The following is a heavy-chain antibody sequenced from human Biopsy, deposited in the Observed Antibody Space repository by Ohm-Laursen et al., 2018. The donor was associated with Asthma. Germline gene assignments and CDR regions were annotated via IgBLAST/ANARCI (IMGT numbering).Heavy chain of an antibody. CDR3: ARFKRGYSYGYAGVFDY. Sequence: LTLTCAASGFTFSSYSMNWVRQAPGKGLEWVSYISSSSSTIYYADSVKGRFTISRDNAKNSLYLQMNSLRDEDTAVYYCARFKRGYSYGYAGVFDYWGQGTLVTVSS. V-gene: IGHV3-48*02. J-gene: IGHJ4*02. D-gene: IGHD5-18*01. CDR1: GFTFSSYS. CDR2: ISSSSSTI.